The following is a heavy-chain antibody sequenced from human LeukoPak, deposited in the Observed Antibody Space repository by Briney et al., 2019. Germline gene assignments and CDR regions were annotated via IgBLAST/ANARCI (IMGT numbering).Heavy chain of an antibody. Sequence: SQTLSLTCTVSGGSISSGSYYWSWIRQPAGKGLEWIGRIYTSWSTNYNPSLKSRVTISVDTSKNQFSLKLSSVTAADTAVYYCARDAGYCSSTSCYILHYYGMDVWGQGTTVTVSS. CDR3: ARDAGYCSSTSCYILHYYGMDV. D-gene: IGHD2-2*01. V-gene: IGHV4-61*02. CDR2: IYTSWST. CDR1: GGSISSGSYY. J-gene: IGHJ6*02.